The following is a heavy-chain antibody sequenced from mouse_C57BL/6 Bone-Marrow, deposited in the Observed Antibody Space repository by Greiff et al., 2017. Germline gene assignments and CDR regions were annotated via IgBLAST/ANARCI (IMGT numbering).Heavy chain of an antibody. Sequence: QVQLQQPGAELVKPGASVKLSCKASGYTFTSYWMPWVKQRPGRGLEWIGRIGPNSGGTKYNEKFKSKATLTVDKPSSTAYMQLSSLTSEDSAVYYCARGYSHWYFDVWGTGTTVTVSS. CDR1: GYTFTSYW. J-gene: IGHJ1*03. V-gene: IGHV1-72*01. CDR3: ARGYSHWYFDV. D-gene: IGHD2-14*01. CDR2: IGPNSGGT.